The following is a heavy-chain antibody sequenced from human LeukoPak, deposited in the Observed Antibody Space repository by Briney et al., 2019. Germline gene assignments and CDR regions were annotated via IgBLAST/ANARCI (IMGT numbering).Heavy chain of an antibody. CDR1: GGSISSSSCY. J-gene: IGHJ3*02. D-gene: IGHD2-2*01. V-gene: IGHV4-39*01. CDR2: IYYSGST. CDR3: ARHSRGYCSSTSCFLDAFDI. Sequence: SETLSLTCTVSGGSISSSSCYWGWIRQPPGKGLEWIGSIYYSGSTYYNPSLKSRVTISVDTSKNQFSLKLSSVTAADTAVYYCARHSRGYCSSTSCFLDAFDIWGQGTMVTVSS.